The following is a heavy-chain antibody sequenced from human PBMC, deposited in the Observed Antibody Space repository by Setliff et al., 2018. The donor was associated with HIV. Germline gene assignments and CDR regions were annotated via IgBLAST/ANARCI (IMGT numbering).Heavy chain of an antibody. V-gene: IGHV4-4*07. J-gene: IGHJ4*02. CDR2: IYISGST. CDR3: ARDMSPMFPYYFDD. D-gene: IGHD3-10*02. Sequence: PSETLSLTCTVSGGSISSYYWSWIRQPAGKGLEWIGHIYISGSTYYNPSLKSRVTISVETSKNQFSLKLSSVTAADTAVYYCARDMSPMFPYYFDDWGQGTLVTVSS. CDR1: GGSISSYY.